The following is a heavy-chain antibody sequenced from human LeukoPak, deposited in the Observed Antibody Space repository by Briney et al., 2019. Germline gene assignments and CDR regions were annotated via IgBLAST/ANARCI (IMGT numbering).Heavy chain of an antibody. J-gene: IGHJ4*02. V-gene: IGHV3-30*04. CDR2: ISYDGSNE. Sequence: GGSLRLSCAASGFTFSSYVMHWVRQAPGKGLEWVAIISYDGSNEYYADSVKGRFTISRDNSKNTLYLQMNSLRAADTAVYFCVSLGYSSSSVRYWGQGTLVTVSS. D-gene: IGHD6-6*01. CDR3: VSLGYSSSSVRY. CDR1: GFTFSSYV.